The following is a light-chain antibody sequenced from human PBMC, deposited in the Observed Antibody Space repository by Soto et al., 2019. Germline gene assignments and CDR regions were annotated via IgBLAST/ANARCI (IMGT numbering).Light chain of an antibody. Sequence: EIVLTQSPATLSLSPGERATLSCRASQSVRSYLSWYQQKPGQAPRLLIYDASNRATGIPARFSGSGSGTDFTLTISSLEPEDFAVYYCQQRSNLPLYTFGQGTKLEIK. CDR2: DAS. V-gene: IGKV3-11*01. J-gene: IGKJ2*01. CDR3: QQRSNLPLYT. CDR1: QSVRSY.